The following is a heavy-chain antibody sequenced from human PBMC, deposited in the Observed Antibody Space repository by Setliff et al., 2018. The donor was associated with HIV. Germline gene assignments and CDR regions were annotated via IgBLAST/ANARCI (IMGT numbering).Heavy chain of an antibody. CDR2: IIPIFGTA. Sequence: SVKVSCKASGYTFTSYAMNWVRQAPGQGLEWMGGIIPIFGTANYAQKFQGRVTITTDESTSTVYMDLSSLKSEDTAVYYCVREARGGYFDYWGQGTLVTVSS. J-gene: IGHJ4*02. CDR3: VREARGGYFDY. V-gene: IGHV1-69*05. D-gene: IGHD2-15*01. CDR1: GYTFTSYA.